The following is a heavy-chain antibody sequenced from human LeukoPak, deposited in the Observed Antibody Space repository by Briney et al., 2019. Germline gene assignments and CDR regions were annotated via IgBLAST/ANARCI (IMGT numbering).Heavy chain of an antibody. V-gene: IGHV4-59*01. CDR2: IYDSGST. CDR1: GGSISSFH. CDR3: ARTYSGRSYYFGC. J-gene: IGHJ4*02. D-gene: IGHD1-26*01. Sequence: PSETLSLTCTVSGGSISSFHWSWIRQPPGKGLEHIGNIYDSGSTYYNPSLKSRVTISVDTSKNQFSLKLSSVIAADTAVYYCARTYSGRSYYFGCWGQGTLVTVSS.